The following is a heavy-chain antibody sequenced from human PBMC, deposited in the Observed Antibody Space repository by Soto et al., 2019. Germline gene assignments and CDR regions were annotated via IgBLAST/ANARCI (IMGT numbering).Heavy chain of an antibody. Sequence: QVQLVESGGGVVQPGRSLRLSCAASGFTFGSYGMHWVRQAPGKGLEWVAVIWYDGSNKYYADSVKGRFTISRDNSKNTLYLLMNSLRAEDTAVYYYARDLGWFDYWGQGTLVTVSS. CDR1: GFTFGSYG. CDR3: ARDLGWFDY. CDR2: IWYDGSNK. J-gene: IGHJ4*02. V-gene: IGHV3-33*01. D-gene: IGHD3-3*01.